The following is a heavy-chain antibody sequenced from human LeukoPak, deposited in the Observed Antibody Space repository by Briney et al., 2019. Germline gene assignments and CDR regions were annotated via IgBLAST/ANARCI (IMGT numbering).Heavy chain of an antibody. CDR1: GFTFSSSA. V-gene: IGHV3-30*04. J-gene: IGHJ4*02. CDR2: ISYDGSNK. CDR3: AKGSPKDY. Sequence: GGSLRLSCAASGFTFSSSAMHWVRQAPGKGLEWVAVISYDGSNKYYADSVKGRFTISRDNSKNTLYLQMNSLRAEDTAVYYCAKGSPKDYWGQGTLVTVSS.